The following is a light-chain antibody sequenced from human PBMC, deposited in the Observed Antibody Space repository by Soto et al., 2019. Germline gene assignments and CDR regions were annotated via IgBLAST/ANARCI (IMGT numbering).Light chain of an antibody. CDR1: QSISGW. J-gene: IGKJ1*01. CDR3: QQYNSYSSWT. V-gene: IGKV1-5*03. CDR2: KAS. Sequence: DIQVTQSPSTLSASVGDRVTITCRASQSISGWLAWYQQKPGKAPKLLIYKASSLESGVPSRFSGSGSGTEFTLTISSLQPDDFATYYCQQYNSYSSWTFGQGTKVEIK.